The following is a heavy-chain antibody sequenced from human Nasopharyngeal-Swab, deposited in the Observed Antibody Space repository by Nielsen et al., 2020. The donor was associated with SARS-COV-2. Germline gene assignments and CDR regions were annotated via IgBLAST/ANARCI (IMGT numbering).Heavy chain of an antibody. CDR3: VRSLRQWLAHDS. Sequence: GESLKISCVASGFIVSYNYMSWVRQVPGKGLEWVSVIYAGGDTYYADSVRGRFTISRDKSKNMVYPQMNSLTADDTAVYYCVRSLRQWLAHDSWGQGTLVTVSS. J-gene: IGHJ4*02. CDR1: GFIVSYNY. D-gene: IGHD6-19*01. V-gene: IGHV3-53*01. CDR2: IYAGGDT.